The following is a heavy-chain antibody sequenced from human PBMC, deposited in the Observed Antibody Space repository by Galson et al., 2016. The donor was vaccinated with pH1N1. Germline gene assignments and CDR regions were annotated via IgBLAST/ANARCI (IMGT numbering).Heavy chain of an antibody. D-gene: IGHD3-10*01. Sequence: SLRLSCAASGFTFTNYAMSWVRQAPGKGLEWVSAISGSGGSTYYADSVKGRFTISRDNSKNTLSLQMNSLRAEDTAVYYCAKDSEYYYGSGNYYGGMGVWGQGTTVTVSS. J-gene: IGHJ6*02. V-gene: IGHV3-23*01. CDR3: AKDSEYYYGSGNYYGGMGV. CDR2: ISGSGGST. CDR1: GFTFTNYA.